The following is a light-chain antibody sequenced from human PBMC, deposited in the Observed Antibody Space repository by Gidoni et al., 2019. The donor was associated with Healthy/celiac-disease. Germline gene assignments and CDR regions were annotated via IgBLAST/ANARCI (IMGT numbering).Light chain of an antibody. J-gene: IGKJ5*01. CDR2: AAY. CDR3: HQSYSTPFT. CDR1: QSIRSC. V-gene: IGKV1-39*01. Sequence: DMQLTQYPSSLSASVGDRVTSTCRASQSIRSCSNWHQQNTGKAPKLLLYAAYSLQSGVPSRFSGCGSGTDFTLSILGLQPLAVATYYRHQSYSTPFTCXXXTRLEIK.